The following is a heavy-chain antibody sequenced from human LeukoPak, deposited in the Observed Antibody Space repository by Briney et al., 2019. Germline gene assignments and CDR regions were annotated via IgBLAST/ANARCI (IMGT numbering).Heavy chain of an antibody. CDR3: ARIVDEENCDY. J-gene: IGHJ4*02. D-gene: IGHD1-26*01. CDR2: MNPNSGNT. Sequence: ASVKVSCKASGYTFTSYDLNWVRHATGQGLEWMGWMNPNSGNTGYAQKFQGRVTMTRNTSISTAYMELSSLRSEDTAVYYCARIVDEENCDYWGQGTLVTVSS. CDR1: GYTFTSYD. V-gene: IGHV1-8*01.